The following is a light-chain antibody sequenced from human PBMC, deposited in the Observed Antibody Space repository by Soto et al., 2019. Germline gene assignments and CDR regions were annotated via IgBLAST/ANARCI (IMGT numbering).Light chain of an antibody. Sequence: QSVLTQPTSASGTPGQRVTISCSGSSSNIGSNYVYWYQQLPGTAPKLLIYSNNQRPSGVPDRFSGSKSGTSASLAISGLRSEDEADYYCCSYAGSSTVVFGGGTKLTVL. CDR3: CSYAGSSTVV. CDR2: SNN. V-gene: IGLV1-47*02. J-gene: IGLJ2*01. CDR1: SSNIGSNY.